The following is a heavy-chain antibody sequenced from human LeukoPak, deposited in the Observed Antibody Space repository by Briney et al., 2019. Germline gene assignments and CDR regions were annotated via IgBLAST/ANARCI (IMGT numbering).Heavy chain of an antibody. CDR3: ARQPDTAMVTRYYYGMDV. V-gene: IGHV5-51*01. D-gene: IGHD5-18*01. J-gene: IGHJ6*02. CDR1: GYTFTGYY. Sequence: KVSCKASGYTFTGYYMHWVLQAPGQGLEWMGIIYPGDSDTRYSPSFQGQVTISADKSISTAYLQWSSLKASDTAMYSCARQPDTAMVTRYYYGMDVWGQGTTVTVSS. CDR2: IYPGDSDT.